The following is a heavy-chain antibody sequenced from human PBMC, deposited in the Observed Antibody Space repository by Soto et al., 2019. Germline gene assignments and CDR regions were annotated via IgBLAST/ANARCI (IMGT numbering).Heavy chain of an antibody. D-gene: IGHD5-18*01. V-gene: IGHV4-4*02. CDR1: SGSINSNW. CDR2: IYHSGDT. J-gene: IGHJ5*02. CDR3: SRQTYSYAWHH. Sequence: QVQLQESGPRLVKPSGTLSLTYAVSSGSINSNWWSWVRQPPGKGLEWIGEIYHSGDTYYNPSLQSRVTISVDKSKNQFSLELSSVTAADTAVYYCSRQTYSYAWHHWSQGTLVTVSS.